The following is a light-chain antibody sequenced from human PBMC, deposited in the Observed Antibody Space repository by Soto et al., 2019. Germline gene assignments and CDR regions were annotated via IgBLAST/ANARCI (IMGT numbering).Light chain of an antibody. CDR1: ENIRSY. J-gene: IGKJ5*01. CDR3: MQSTQLPPT. V-gene: IGKV1-39*01. Sequence: DIQMTQSPSSLSASAGDRVTITCRASENIRSYLNWYQQKLGKAPEVLIYAASKLQSGVPLRFSGSGSGTDFTLEISRVETDDVGIYYCMQSTQLPPTVGQGTRLEIK. CDR2: AAS.